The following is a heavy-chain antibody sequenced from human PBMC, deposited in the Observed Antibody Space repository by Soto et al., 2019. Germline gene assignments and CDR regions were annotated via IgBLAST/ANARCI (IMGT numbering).Heavy chain of an antibody. CDR3: AHRYGGNYYRWYFDS. CDR1: GFSLSTSGAG. CDR2: ISWKDEK. J-gene: IGHJ4*02. Sequence: QITLKESGPTLVKPTQTLTVTCTFSGFSLSTSGAGVGWIRQSPGKAPEWLALISWKDEKRYNPGLKSRLTITTDTSKNRVVLTMTDLDPVDTATYFCAHRYGGNYYRWYFDSWGQGTLVTVSS. V-gene: IGHV2-5*01. D-gene: IGHD1-26*01.